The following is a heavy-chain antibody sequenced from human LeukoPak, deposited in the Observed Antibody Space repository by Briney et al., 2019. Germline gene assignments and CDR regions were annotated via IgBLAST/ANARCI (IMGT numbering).Heavy chain of an antibody. J-gene: IGHJ3*02. Sequence: PGGSLRLSCAASGFTFSSYEFNWVRQAPGKGLEWVSYISSSGRTIFYADSVKGRFTISRDNAKNSLYLQMNSLRAEDTAVYYCARGDILTDAFDIWGQGTMVTVSS. V-gene: IGHV3-48*03. CDR2: ISSSGRTI. CDR3: ARGDILTDAFDI. CDR1: GFTFSSYE. D-gene: IGHD3-9*01.